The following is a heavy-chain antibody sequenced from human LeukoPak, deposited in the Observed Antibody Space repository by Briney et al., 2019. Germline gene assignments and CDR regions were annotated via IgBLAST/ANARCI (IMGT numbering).Heavy chain of an antibody. Sequence: ASVKVSCKASGYTFTSYDINWVRQATGQGLEWVGWMNPNSGNTGYAQKFQGRVTMTRNTSISTAYMELSSLRSEDTAVYYCARGPGRRLRYFDWFLNWFDPWGQGTLVTVSS. CDR3: ARGPGRRLRYFDWFLNWFDP. D-gene: IGHD3-9*01. V-gene: IGHV1-8*01. CDR1: GYTFTSYD. CDR2: MNPNSGNT. J-gene: IGHJ5*02.